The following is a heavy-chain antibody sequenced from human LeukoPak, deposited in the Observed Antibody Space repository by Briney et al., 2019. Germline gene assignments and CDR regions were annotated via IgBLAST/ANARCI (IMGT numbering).Heavy chain of an antibody. CDR1: GGTFSSYA. Sequence: ASVKVSCKASGGTFSSYAISWVRQAPGQGLEWMGGIIPIFGTTNYAQKFQGRVTITADESTSTAYMELSSLRSEDTAVYYCASNYGSGSYHQNYYYYYYMDVWGKGTTVTISS. CDR3: ASNYGSGSYHQNYYYYYYMDV. CDR2: IIPIFGTT. J-gene: IGHJ6*03. V-gene: IGHV1-69*13. D-gene: IGHD3-10*01.